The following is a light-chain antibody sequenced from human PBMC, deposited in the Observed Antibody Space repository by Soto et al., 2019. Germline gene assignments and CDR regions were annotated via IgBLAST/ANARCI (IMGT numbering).Light chain of an antibody. CDR1: STDFGGQNY. J-gene: IGLJ2*01. V-gene: IGLV2-11*01. CDR3: CSYAGDLAL. Sequence: QSALTQPASVSGSLGQSITISCTGTSTDFGGQNYVSWYQQHPGKAPKLMISDVSKRPSGVPDRFSGSKSGNTASLTISGLQAEDEADYYCCSYAGDLALFGGGTKVTVL. CDR2: DVS.